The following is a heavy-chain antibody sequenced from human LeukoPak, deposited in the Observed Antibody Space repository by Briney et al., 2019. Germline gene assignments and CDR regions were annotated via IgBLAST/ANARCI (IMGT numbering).Heavy chain of an antibody. V-gene: IGHV4-59*01. CDR1: GGSISSYY. Sequence: SETLSLTCTASGGSISSYYWSWIRQPPGKGLEWIGYIYYSGSTNYNPSLKSRVTISVDTSKNQFSLKLSSVTAADTAVYYCARDRGRFRISYYYYGMDVWGQGTTVTVSS. D-gene: IGHD3-16*01. CDR3: ARDRGRFRISYYYYGMDV. J-gene: IGHJ6*02. CDR2: IYYSGST.